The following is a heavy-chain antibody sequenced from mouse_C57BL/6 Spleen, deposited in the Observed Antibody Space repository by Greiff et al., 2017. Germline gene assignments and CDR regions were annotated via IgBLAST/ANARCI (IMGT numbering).Heavy chain of an antibody. Sequence: QVQLQQPGAELVKPGASVKLSCKASGYTFTSYWMHWVKQRPGRGLEWIGRIDPNSGGTKYNEKFKSKATLTVDKPSSTAYMQLSSLTSEDSAVYYCARGFITTVVATRGFAYWGQGTLVTVSA. D-gene: IGHD1-1*01. V-gene: IGHV1-72*01. CDR1: GYTFTSYW. CDR3: ARGFITTVVATRGFAY. J-gene: IGHJ3*01. CDR2: IDPNSGGT.